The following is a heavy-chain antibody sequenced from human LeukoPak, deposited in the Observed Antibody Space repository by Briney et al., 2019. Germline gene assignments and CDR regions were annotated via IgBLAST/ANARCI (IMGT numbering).Heavy chain of an antibody. CDR3: ARGLPIAVAGQARFDY. CDR1: GYTFTSYG. J-gene: IGHJ4*02. CDR2: ISAYNGNT. Sequence: GASVKVSCKASGYTFTSYGISWVRQAPGQGLEWMGWISAYNGNTNYAQKLQGRVTMTTDTSTSTAYMELRSLRSDDTAVYYCARGLPIAVAGQARFDYWGQGTLVTVSS. D-gene: IGHD6-19*01. V-gene: IGHV1-18*01.